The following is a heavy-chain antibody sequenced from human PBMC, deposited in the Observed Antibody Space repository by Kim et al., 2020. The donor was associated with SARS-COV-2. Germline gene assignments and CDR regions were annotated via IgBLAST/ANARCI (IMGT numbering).Heavy chain of an antibody. J-gene: IGHJ2*01. CDR2: IYYSGST. D-gene: IGHD3-3*01. CDR1: GGSISSYY. CDR3: ARDRARVNYDFWSGYYGGYWYFDR. Sequence: SETLSLTCTVSGGSISSYYWSWIRQPPGKGLEWIGYIYYSGSTNYYPSLKSRVTISVDTSKNQFSLKLSSVTAADTAVYYCARDRARVNYDFWSGYYGGYWYFDRWGRGTLVTVSS. V-gene: IGHV4-59*01.